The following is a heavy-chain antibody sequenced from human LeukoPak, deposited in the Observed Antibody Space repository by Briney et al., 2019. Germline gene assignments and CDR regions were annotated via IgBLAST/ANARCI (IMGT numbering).Heavy chain of an antibody. CDR3: ARVFRPSLTVFIIRGAFDI. Sequence: GGSLRLSCAASGFTFSSYWMHWVRQAPGKGLVWVSRINSDGSSTSYADSVKGRFTISRDNAKNTLYLQMNSLRAEDTAVYYCARVFRPSLTVFIIRGAFDIWGQGTMVTVSS. J-gene: IGHJ3*02. D-gene: IGHD3-3*01. V-gene: IGHV3-74*01. CDR2: INSDGSST. CDR1: GFTFSSYW.